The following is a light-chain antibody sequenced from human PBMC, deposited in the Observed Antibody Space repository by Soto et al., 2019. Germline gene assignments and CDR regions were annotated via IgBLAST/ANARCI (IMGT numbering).Light chain of an antibody. CDR1: SSDVGGYNY. Sequence: QSVLTQPASVSGSPGQSITISCTGSSSDVGGYNYVSWYQQHPGKAPKLMIYEVSNRPSGISNRFSGSKSGNTASLTLSGLQAEDEADYYCQSYDISLHNYVFGTGTKLTVL. J-gene: IGLJ1*01. CDR2: EVS. V-gene: IGLV2-14*01. CDR3: QSYDISLHNYV.